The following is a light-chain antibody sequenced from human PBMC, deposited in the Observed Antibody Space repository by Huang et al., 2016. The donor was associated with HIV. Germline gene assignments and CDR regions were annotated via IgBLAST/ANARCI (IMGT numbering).Light chain of an antibody. Sequence: EIVMTQSPATLSVSPGERVTLSCRASQIISSNLAWYQQKPGQAPRLLIYGASTRVTGIPARFSGSGSGTEFTLTISSLQSEDFAVYYCQKYNNWPRSFGPGTKLEIK. CDR1: QIISSN. CDR3: QKYNNWPRS. V-gene: IGKV3-15*01. J-gene: IGKJ2*03. CDR2: GAS.